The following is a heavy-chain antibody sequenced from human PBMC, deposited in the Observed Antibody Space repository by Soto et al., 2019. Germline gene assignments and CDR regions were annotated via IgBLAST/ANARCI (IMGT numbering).Heavy chain of an antibody. J-gene: IGHJ4*02. Sequence: PSETLSLTCTVSGGSISSYYWSWIRQPPGKGLEWIGYIYYTGSTNYNYSLKSRVTISVDTSESQFSLKLSSVTAADTAVYYWARGYYGSGTYIDYGGQGTLVTVST. CDR3: ARGYYGSGTYIDY. V-gene: IGHV4-59*01. CDR2: IYYTGST. D-gene: IGHD3-10*01. CDR1: GGSISSYY.